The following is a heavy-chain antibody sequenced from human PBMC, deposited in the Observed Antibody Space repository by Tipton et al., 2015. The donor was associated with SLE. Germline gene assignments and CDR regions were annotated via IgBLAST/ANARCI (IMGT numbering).Heavy chain of an antibody. V-gene: IGHV4-38-2*01. J-gene: IGHJ6*02. CDR1: GYSISSGYY. D-gene: IGHD2-2*01. CDR3: AITHCARTSCSGPYGLDV. Sequence: PGLVKPSETLSLTCAVSGYSISSGYYWGWIRQSPGKGLEWIGSMYHSGSTYYNPSLKSRVTMSVDTSKKQFSLKLTSVSAADTAVYYCAITHCARTSCSGPYGLDVWGQGTTVTVSS. CDR2: MYHSGST.